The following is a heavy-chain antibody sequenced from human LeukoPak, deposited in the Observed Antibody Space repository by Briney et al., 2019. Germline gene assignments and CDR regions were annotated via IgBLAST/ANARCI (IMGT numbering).Heavy chain of an antibody. V-gene: IGHV3-21*01. CDR2: ISSSSSYI. J-gene: IGHJ4*02. CDR1: GFTFSSYS. Sequence: PGGSLRLSCAASGFTFSSYSMNWVRQAPGKGLEWVSSISSSSSYIYYADSVKGRFTISRDNAKNSLYLQMNSLRAEDTAVYYCARDPDYGDYRLDYWGQGTLVTVSS. CDR3: ARDPDYGDYRLDY. D-gene: IGHD4-17*01.